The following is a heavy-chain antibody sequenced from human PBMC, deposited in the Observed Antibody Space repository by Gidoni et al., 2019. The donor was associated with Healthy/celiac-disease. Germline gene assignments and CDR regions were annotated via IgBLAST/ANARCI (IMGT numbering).Heavy chain of an antibody. CDR3: ARGGSIAVTISPYYFDY. Sequence: QVQLVQPGAEVKKPGASVKVSCKASGYTFTSYYMHWVRQAPGQGLEWMGIINPSGGSTSYAQKFQGRVTMTRDTFTSTVYMELSSLRSEDTAVYYCARGGSIAVTISPYYFDYWGQGTLVTVSS. CDR2: INPSGGST. CDR1: GYTFTSYY. D-gene: IGHD4-17*01. V-gene: IGHV1-46*03. J-gene: IGHJ4*02.